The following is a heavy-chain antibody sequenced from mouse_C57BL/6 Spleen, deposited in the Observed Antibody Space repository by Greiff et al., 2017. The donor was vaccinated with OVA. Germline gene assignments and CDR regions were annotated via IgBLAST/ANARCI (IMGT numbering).Heavy chain of an antibody. V-gene: IGHV3-6*01. D-gene: IGHD2-4*01. CDR3: ARDFDYDWYFDV. CDR1: GYSITSGYY. CDR2: ISYDGSN. J-gene: IGHJ1*03. Sequence: EVQLQQSGPGLVKPSQSLSLTCSVTGYSITSGYYWTWIRQFPGNKLEWMGYISYDGSNNYNPSLKNRISITRDTSKNQFFLKLNPVTTEDTATYYCARDFDYDWYFDVWGTGTTVTVSS.